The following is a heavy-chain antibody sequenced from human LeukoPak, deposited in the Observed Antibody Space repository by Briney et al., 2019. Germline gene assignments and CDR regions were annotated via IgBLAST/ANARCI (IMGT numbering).Heavy chain of an antibody. D-gene: IGHD3-10*01. V-gene: IGHV1-24*01. CDR2: FGPEDGET. CDR1: GYTLTELS. Sequence: GASVKVSCKVSGYTLTELSMHWVRQAPGKGLEWMGGFGPEDGETIYAQKFQGRVTMPEDTSTDTAYMELSSLRSEDTAVYYCARSGVGDAFDIWGQGTMVTVSS. J-gene: IGHJ3*02. CDR3: ARSGVGDAFDI.